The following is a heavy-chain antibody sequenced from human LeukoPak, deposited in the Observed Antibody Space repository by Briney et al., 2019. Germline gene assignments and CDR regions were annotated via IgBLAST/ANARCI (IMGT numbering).Heavy chain of an antibody. CDR2: IRYDESNI. J-gene: IGHJ4*02. V-gene: IGHV3-30*02. Sequence: PGGSLRLSCAASGFTFSDYSMHWIRQAPDKGLDWMAFIRYDESNIYYADSVKGRFTISRDNSKNTLYLQMNSLRAEDTAVYYCAREGGGDGLDYWGQGTLVTVSS. CDR1: GFTFSDYS. CDR3: AREGGGDGLDY. D-gene: IGHD2-21*02.